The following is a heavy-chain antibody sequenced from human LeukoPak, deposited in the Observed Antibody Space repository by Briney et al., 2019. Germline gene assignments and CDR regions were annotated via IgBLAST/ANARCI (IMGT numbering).Heavy chain of an antibody. V-gene: IGHV3-9*01. CDR3: AKVMGFAYGYFDS. CDR2: ISWNSGNI. Sequence: PGGSLGLSCAASGFRFDDYAMHWVRQAPGKGLEWVSGISWNSGNIDYADSVEGRFTISRDNAKNSLFLQMNSLRAEDTALYYCAKVMGFAYGYFDSWGHGTLVTVSS. CDR1: GFRFDDYA. J-gene: IGHJ4*01. D-gene: IGHD5-18*01.